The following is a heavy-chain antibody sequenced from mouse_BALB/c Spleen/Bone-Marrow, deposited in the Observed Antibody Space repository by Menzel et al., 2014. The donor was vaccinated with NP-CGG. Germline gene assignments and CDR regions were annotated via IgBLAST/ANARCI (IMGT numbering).Heavy chain of an antibody. CDR1: GYTFTSYW. CDR3: ARGSDY. Sequence: VKVVESGAELARPGASVKLSCKASGYTFTSYWMQWVKQRPGQGLEWIGAIYPGDGDTRYTQKFKGKATLTADKSSSTAYMQLSSLASEDSAVYYCARGSDYWGQGTSVTVSS. V-gene: IGHV1-87*01. J-gene: IGHJ4*01. D-gene: IGHD3-2*02. CDR2: IYPGDGDT.